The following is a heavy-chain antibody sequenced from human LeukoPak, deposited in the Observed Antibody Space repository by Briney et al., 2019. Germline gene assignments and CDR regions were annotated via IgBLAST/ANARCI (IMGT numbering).Heavy chain of an antibody. CDR3: ARHKAYGSGSYSPYYFDY. J-gene: IGHJ4*02. V-gene: IGHV4-39*01. CDR1: GGSISSYY. Sequence: SETLSLTCTVSGGSISSYYWAWIRQPPGKGLECIGSIYYSGSTHYKSSLKIRLTISVDTSKNQFSLSLSSVTAADTAVYYCARHKAYGSGSYSPYYFDYWGQGTLVTVSS. CDR2: IYYSGST. D-gene: IGHD3-10*01.